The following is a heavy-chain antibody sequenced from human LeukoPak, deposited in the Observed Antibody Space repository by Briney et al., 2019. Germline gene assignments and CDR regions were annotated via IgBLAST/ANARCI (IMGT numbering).Heavy chain of an antibody. CDR2: IYPGDSDT. D-gene: IGHD1-1*01. Sequence: GESLKISCKGSGYSFTSYWIGWVRQMPGKGLEWMGIIYPGDSDTRSSPSFQGRVTISADKSISTAYLQWSSLKASDTAMYYSVRYYNWNDGKNWFDPWGQGTLVTVSS. CDR3: VRYYNWNDGKNWFDP. CDR1: GYSFTSYW. V-gene: IGHV5-51*01. J-gene: IGHJ5*02.